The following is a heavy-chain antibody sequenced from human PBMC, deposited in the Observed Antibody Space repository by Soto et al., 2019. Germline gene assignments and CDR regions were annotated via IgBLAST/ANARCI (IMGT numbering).Heavy chain of an antibody. CDR1: GGTFSSYT. CDR3: ARGEMVGNGSSPFDY. D-gene: IGHD2-8*01. J-gene: IGHJ4*02. Sequence: QVQLVQSGAEVKKPGSSVKVSCKASGGTFSSYTISWVRQAPGHGLEWRGRIIPILGIANYAQKFQGRVTITADKSTISAHMALCRLRSEDTAVYYCARGEMVGNGSSPFDYWGKGTLVTVSS. V-gene: IGHV1-69*02. CDR2: IIPILGIA.